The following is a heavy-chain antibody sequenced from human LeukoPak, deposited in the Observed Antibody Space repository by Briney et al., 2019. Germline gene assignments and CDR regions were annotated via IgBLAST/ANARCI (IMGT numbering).Heavy chain of an antibody. D-gene: IGHD5-12*01. J-gene: IGHJ4*02. CDR1: GFTFSSHG. Sequence: GGSLRLSCAASGFTFSSHGMNWVRQAPGKGLEWVTGISGSGGRTYYADSVKGRFTISRDNSNHMLYLQMNSLIAEDTAIYYCAKDDDWLRFEHWGRGTPVSVSS. CDR3: AKDDDWLRFEH. V-gene: IGHV3-23*01. CDR2: ISGSGGRT.